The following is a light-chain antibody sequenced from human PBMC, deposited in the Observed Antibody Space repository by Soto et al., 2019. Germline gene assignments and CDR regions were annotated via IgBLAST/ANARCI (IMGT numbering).Light chain of an antibody. CDR3: AAWDGSLSGWV. Sequence: QSVLTQPPSASGTPGQRVTISCSGSSSNIGSNYVSWYQQLPGTAPKLLIYGNDQRPSGVADRFSGSKSGTSASLAISGLRSEDEADYYCAAWDGSLSGWVFGGGTKVTVL. J-gene: IGLJ3*02. CDR1: SSNIGSNY. V-gene: IGLV1-47*01. CDR2: GND.